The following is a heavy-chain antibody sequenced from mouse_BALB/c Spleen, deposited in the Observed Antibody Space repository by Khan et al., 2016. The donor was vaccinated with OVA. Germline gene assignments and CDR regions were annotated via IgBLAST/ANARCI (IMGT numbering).Heavy chain of an antibody. D-gene: IGHD2-2*01. CDR1: GSSSTSYG. CDR3: ALIFYGYDWFAY. Sequence: QVQLKESGPGLVAPSQSLSITCTVSGSSSTSYGVRWARQTPGKGLEWLGVIWSDGNTNYHSSLKSRLTITKDNSKSQVLLKLNSLQTDDTATYYCALIFYGYDWFAYWGQGTLVTVSA. CDR2: IWSDGNT. V-gene: IGHV2-3*01. J-gene: IGHJ3*01.